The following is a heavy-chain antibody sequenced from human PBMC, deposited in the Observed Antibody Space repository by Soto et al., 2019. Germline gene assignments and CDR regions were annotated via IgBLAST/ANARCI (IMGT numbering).Heavy chain of an antibody. D-gene: IGHD6-25*01. CDR1: GLTFNDYY. CDR2: ISRGGISI. Sequence: GSLRLSCAGSGLTFNDYYVSWIRQAPGKGLEWISYISRGGISIYYADSVKGRFTVSRDNAKNSVYLQMNSLRAEDTAVYYCARAPSGYWGQGTLVTVS. J-gene: IGHJ4*02. CDR3: ARAPSGY. V-gene: IGHV3-11*01.